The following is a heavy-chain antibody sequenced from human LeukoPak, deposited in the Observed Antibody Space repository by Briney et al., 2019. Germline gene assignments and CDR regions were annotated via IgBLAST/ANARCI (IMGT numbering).Heavy chain of an antibody. CDR2: FDPEDGET. CDR1: GYTLTELS. J-gene: IGHJ6*02. V-gene: IGHV1-24*01. CDR3: ANNYGDYGPYYYYGMDV. Sequence: ASVKVSCKVSGYTLTELSMHWVRQAPGKGLEWMGGFDPEDGETIYAQKFQGRVTMTEDTSTDTAYMELSSLRSEDTAVYYCANNYGDYGPYYYYGMDVWGQGTTVTVSS. D-gene: IGHD4-17*01.